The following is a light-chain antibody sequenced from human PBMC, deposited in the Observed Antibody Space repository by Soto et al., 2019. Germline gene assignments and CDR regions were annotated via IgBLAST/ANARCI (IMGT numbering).Light chain of an antibody. V-gene: IGLV2-14*01. Sequence: QSALTQPASVSGSPGQSITISCTGTSSDVGGSNYVSWYQQHPGKAPKLMIYDVSNRPSGVSARFSGSKSGNTASLTISGLQTEDEADYYCGSYTSSSTLYVFGTGTKVTVL. CDR3: GSYTSSSTLYV. J-gene: IGLJ1*01. CDR2: DVS. CDR1: SSDVGGSNY.